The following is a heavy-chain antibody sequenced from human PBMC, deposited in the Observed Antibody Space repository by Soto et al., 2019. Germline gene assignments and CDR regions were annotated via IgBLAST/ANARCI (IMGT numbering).Heavy chain of an antibody. CDR1: GFTFSSYA. CDR3: ARDRIYSSSWYDY. D-gene: IGHD6-13*01. V-gene: IGHV3-30-3*01. J-gene: IGHJ4*02. CDR2: ISYDGSNK. Sequence: QVQLVESGGGVVQPGRSLRLSCAASGFTFSSYAMHWVRQAPGKGLEWVAVISYDGSNKYYADSVKGRFTISRDNSKNTLYLQMNSLRAEDTAVYYCARDRIYSSSWYDYWGQGTLVTDSS.